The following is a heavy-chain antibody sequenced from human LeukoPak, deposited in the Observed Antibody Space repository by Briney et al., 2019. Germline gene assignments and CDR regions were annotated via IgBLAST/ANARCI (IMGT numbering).Heavy chain of an antibody. CDR1: GFTVSNSY. CDR2: ISSGGGT. D-gene: IGHD6-6*01. J-gene: IGHJ6*02. CDR3: ARDRGIAAHYGMDV. V-gene: IGHV3-53*01. Sequence: PGGSLRLSCAPSGFTVSNSYMSWVRQAPGKGLEWVSVISSGGGTYFADSVKGRFTISRDNSKNTVFLQMNNLRADDTAMYYCARDRGIAAHYGMDVLGQGTTVTVSS.